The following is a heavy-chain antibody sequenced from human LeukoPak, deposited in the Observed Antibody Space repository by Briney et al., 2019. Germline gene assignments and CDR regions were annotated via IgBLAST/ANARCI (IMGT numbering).Heavy chain of an antibody. CDR2: ISYDGSNK. J-gene: IGHJ4*02. Sequence: PGGSLRLSCAASGFTFSSYAMHWVRQAPGKGLEWVTVISYDGSNKYYADSVKGRLTISRDNSKNTLYLQMDSLRAEDTAVYYCARSFWSGYSEHKFDYWGQGTLVTVSS. CDR1: GFTFSSYA. CDR3: ARSFWSGYSEHKFDY. D-gene: IGHD3-3*01. V-gene: IGHV3-30-3*01.